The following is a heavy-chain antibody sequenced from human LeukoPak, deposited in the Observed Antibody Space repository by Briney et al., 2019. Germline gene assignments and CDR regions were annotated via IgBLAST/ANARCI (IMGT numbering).Heavy chain of an antibody. D-gene: IGHD3-9*01. V-gene: IGHV3-48*02. J-gene: IGHJ4*02. CDR2: IRSSSSII. CDR1: GFTFSTYS. CDR3: ARNLYDFLTGFDS. Sequence: GGSLRLSCAASGFTFSTYSMNWVRQSPGKGLEWASYIRSSSSIIHYADSVKGRFTISRDNAKSSLYLQMNSLRDEDTAVYYCARNLYDFLTGFDSWGQGTLVTVSS.